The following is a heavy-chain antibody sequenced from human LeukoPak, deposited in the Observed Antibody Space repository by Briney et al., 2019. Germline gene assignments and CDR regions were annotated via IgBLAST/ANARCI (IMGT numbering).Heavy chain of an antibody. J-gene: IGHJ4*02. CDR1: GYTFTGYY. CDR3: ARDQEGGYDLGNFDY. CDR2: INPNSGGT. Sequence: GASVKVSCKASGYTFTGYYMHWVRQAPGQGLEWMGWINPNSGGTNYAQKLQGRGTMTRDTSISTAYMELSRLRSDDTAVYYCARDQEGGYDLGNFDYWGQGTLVTVSS. V-gene: IGHV1-2*02. D-gene: IGHD5-12*01.